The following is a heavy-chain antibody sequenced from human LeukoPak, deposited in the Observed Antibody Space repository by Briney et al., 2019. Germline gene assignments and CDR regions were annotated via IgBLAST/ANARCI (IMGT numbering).Heavy chain of an antibody. CDR1: GYPISSGYY. J-gene: IGHJ2*01. V-gene: IGHV4-38-2*02. D-gene: IGHD6-13*01. Sequence: ASETLSLTCNVSGYPISSGYYWGWIRQPPGKGLEWIGTIYHSGSTYYNPSLKSRVTISVDTSKNQFSLKLSSVTAADTAVYYCARVYYSNSYDYWYFDLWGRGTLVTVSS. CDR2: IYHSGST. CDR3: ARVYYSNSYDYWYFDL.